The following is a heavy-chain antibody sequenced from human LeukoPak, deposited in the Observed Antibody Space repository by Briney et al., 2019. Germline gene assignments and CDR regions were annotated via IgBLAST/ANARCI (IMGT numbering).Heavy chain of an antibody. Sequence: GGSLRLSCAASGFTFSSYAMTWVRQAPGKGLEWVSAISGSGGNTYYADSVKGRFTISRDNSKNTLYLQMGSLRAEDTAVYYCAKNFGTGSPFYDYWGQETLVTVSS. D-gene: IGHD2/OR15-2a*01. CDR1: GFTFSSYA. CDR2: ISGSGGNT. CDR3: AKNFGTGSPFYDY. V-gene: IGHV3-23*01. J-gene: IGHJ4*02.